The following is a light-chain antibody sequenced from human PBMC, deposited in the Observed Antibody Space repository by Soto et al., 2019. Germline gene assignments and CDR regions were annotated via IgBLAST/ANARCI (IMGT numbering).Light chain of an antibody. J-gene: IGKJ1*01. CDR3: QQYNNWPPWT. CDR1: QTVSRN. Sequence: EVVMTQSPATLSVSPGERATLSCRASQTVSRNLAWYQQRPGQSPRLLIYDISTRAAGVPARFSGSGSETEFTLTIRSLQSEDFAVYFCQQYNNWPPWTFGQGTKVDIK. V-gene: IGKV3-15*01. CDR2: DIS.